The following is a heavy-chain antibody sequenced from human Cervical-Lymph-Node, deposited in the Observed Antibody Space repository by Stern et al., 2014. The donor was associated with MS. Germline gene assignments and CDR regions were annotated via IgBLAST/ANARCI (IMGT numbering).Heavy chain of an antibody. CDR3: ARLYASGWYDAFDF. V-gene: IGHV4-59*01. D-gene: IGHD6-19*01. CDR1: GSSMSSFY. CDR2: IYDSGST. J-gene: IGHJ3*01. Sequence: QLQLQESGPGLVKPSETLSLTCTVSGSSMSSFYWNWIRQPPGKGLEWIGYIYDSGSTNFNPSLKSRVSISLDTSKNQFSLKLRSVTAADTAVYFCARLYASGWYDAFDFWGQGTMVSVSS.